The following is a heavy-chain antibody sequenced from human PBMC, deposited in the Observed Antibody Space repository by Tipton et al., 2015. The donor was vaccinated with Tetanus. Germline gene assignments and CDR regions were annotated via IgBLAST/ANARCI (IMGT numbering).Heavy chain of an antibody. D-gene: IGHD6-13*01. J-gene: IGHJ4*02. CDR3: AKEGLSAFDY. V-gene: IGHV3-23*01. CDR1: GFTFSGYS. CDR2: ISGSGGST. Sequence: GSLRLSCAASGFTFSGYSLNWVRQAPGKGLEWVSSISGSGGSTYYADSVKGRFTISRDNSKNTLYLQMNSLRAEDTAVYYCAKEGLSAFDYWGQGTLVSVSS.